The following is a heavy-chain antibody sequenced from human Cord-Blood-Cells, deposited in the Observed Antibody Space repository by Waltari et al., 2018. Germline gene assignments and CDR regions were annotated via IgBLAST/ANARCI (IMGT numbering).Heavy chain of an antibody. CDR1: GYTFTSYD. CDR2: QNPNSGDT. V-gene: IGHV1-8*01. J-gene: IGHJ2*01. D-gene: IGHD6-6*01. CDR3: ARVTRLGQLVWYFDL. Sequence: QVQLVQSGAEVKKPGASVKVSCKASGYTFTSYDINWVRQATGQGLEWMGWQNPNSGDTGYAQKFQGKFTMTRNTSISTAYMELSSLRSEDTAVYYCARVTRLGQLVWYFDLWGRGTLVTVSS.